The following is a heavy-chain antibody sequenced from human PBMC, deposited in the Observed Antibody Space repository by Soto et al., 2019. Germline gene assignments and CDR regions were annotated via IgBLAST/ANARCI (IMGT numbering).Heavy chain of an antibody. D-gene: IGHD1-20*01. CDR1: GYTFTGYY. CDR2: INPNSGGT. CDR3: ARAPGITGTGMDV. J-gene: IGHJ6*02. V-gene: IGHV1-2*02. Sequence: ASVKVSCKASGYTFTGYYMHWVRQAPGQGLEWMGWINPNSGGTNYAQKFQGRVTMTRDTSISTAYMELSRLRSDDTAVYYCARAPGITGTGMDVWGQGTTVTAP.